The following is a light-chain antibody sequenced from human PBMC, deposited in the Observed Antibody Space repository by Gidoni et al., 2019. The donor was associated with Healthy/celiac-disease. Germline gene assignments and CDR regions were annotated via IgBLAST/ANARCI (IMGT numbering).Light chain of an antibody. CDR3: AAWDDSLNGWV. CDR2: SNN. J-gene: IGLJ3*02. CDR1: SSNIGSNT. Sequence: QSLLTHPPPPSGTPGQRVTISCSGRSSNIGSNTVNWYQQLPGTAPKLLIHSNNQRPSGVPDRFSGSKSGTSASLAISGLQSEDEADYYCAAWDDSLNGWVFGGGTKLTVL. V-gene: IGLV1-44*01.